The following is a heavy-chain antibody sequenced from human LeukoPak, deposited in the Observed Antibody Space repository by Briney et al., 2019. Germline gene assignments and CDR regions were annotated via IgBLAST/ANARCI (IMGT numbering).Heavy chain of an antibody. Sequence: PGGSLRLSCAASGFTFYRYAMSWVRQAPGKGLEWVSAISGSGDASFYADSVKGRFTISRDNSKNTLYLQMNSLRAEDTAVYYCATGLGRVWFDPWGQGTLVTVSS. J-gene: IGHJ5*02. CDR3: ATGLGRVWFDP. V-gene: IGHV3-23*01. CDR2: ISGSGDAS. D-gene: IGHD3/OR15-3a*01. CDR1: GFTFYRYA.